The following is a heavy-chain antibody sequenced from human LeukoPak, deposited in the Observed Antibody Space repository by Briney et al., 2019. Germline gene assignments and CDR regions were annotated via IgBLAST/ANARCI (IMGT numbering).Heavy chain of an antibody. CDR3: ARRPRNSGSDDGPSGLDY. V-gene: IGHV4-34*01. Sequence: KPSETLSLTCAVYGESFNNYHWTWIRQPPGKGLEWIGEIDHSGNANYDPSLKSRATILADTSKNQFSLKLRSVTAADTAVYYCARRPRNSGSDDGPSGLDYWGQGTLVTVSS. CDR1: GESFNNYH. J-gene: IGHJ4*02. D-gene: IGHD1-26*01. CDR2: IDHSGNA.